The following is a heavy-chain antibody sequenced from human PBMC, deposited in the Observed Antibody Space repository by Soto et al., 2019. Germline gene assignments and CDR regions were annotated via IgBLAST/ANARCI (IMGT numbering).Heavy chain of an antibody. CDR1: GGSISSYY. CDR3: ARRLGSGWFWWLEP. V-gene: IGHV4-59*01. CDR2: IYYSGST. Sequence: SETLSLTCTVSGGSISSYYWSWIRHPPGKGLEWIGYIYYSGSTNYNPSLKSRVTISVDTSKNQFSLKLSSVTAADTAVYYCARRLGSGWFWWLEPWGQGTLGTVSS. J-gene: IGHJ5*02. D-gene: IGHD6-19*01.